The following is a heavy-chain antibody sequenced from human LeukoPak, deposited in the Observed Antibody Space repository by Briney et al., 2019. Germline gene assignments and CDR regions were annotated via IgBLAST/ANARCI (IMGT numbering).Heavy chain of an antibody. CDR2: IYTSGST. CDR1: GGSISSYY. CDR3: ARDEGYCSGGSCSPKAYNWFDP. D-gene: IGHD2-15*01. V-gene: IGHV4-4*07. Sequence: SQTLSLTCTVSGGSISSYYWSWIRQPAGKGLEWIGRIYTSGSTNYNPSLKSRVTMSVDTSKNQFSLKLSSVTAADTAVHYCARDEGYCSGGSCSPKAYNWFDPWGQGTLVTVSS. J-gene: IGHJ5*02.